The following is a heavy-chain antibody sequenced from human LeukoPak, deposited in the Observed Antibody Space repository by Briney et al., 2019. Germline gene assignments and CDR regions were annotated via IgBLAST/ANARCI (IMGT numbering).Heavy chain of an antibody. D-gene: IGHD3-22*01. CDR2: IYYSGST. V-gene: IGHV4-39*07. CDR3: ARVTGYMIEDYFDY. CDR1: GGSISSSNYY. J-gene: IGHJ4*02. Sequence: SETLSLTCTVFGGSISSSNYYWDWIRQPPGKGLEWIGNIYYSGSTYYNPSLKSRVTISVDTSKNQFSLKLRSVTAADTAVYYCARVTGYMIEDYFDYWGQGTLVTVSS.